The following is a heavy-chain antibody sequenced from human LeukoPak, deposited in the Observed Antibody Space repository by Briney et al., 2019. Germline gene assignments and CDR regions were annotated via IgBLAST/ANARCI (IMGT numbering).Heavy chain of an antibody. CDR2: INSDGSIT. Sequence: GGSLRLSCAASGFTFTTYWMHWVRQAPGKGLVWVSHINSDGSITSYADSVKGRFTISRDNAKNTLYLQMNSLRAEDTAVYYCARGISSDYWGQGTLVTVSS. D-gene: IGHD6-13*01. CDR3: ARGISSDY. J-gene: IGHJ4*02. CDR1: GFTFTTYW. V-gene: IGHV3-74*01.